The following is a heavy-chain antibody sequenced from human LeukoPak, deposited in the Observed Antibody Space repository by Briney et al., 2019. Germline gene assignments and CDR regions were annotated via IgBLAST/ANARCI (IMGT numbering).Heavy chain of an antibody. J-gene: IGHJ4*02. D-gene: IGHD6-6*01. CDR1: GYTFTGHW. V-gene: IGHV1-2*02. CDR3: VRVSYTSSSDIDN. CDR2: INPYSGDT. Sequence: ASVKVSCKSSGYTFTGHWMHWVRQAPGQGLEWVGCINPYSGDTKYAEQFEGRVTLTRDTSIGTAYMELSRLRYDDTAVYTRVRVSYTSSSDIDNWGQGALVTVSS.